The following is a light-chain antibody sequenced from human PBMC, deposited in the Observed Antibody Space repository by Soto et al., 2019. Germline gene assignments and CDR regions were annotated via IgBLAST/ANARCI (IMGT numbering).Light chain of an antibody. CDR3: QQYNSYST. V-gene: IGKV1-5*03. Sequence: DIQMTQSPSTLSASVGDRVTITCRASQSISSWLAWYQQKPGKAPKLLIYKASSLESGVPSRFSGSGSGTEFTPTISRLPPDDFATYYRQQYNSYSTFGQGTKVEIK. CDR1: QSISSW. J-gene: IGKJ1*01. CDR2: KAS.